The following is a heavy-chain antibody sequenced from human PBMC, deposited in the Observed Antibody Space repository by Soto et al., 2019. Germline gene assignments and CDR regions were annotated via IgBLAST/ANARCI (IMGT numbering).Heavy chain of an antibody. CDR3: AMDDEHGSSCDLTY. CDR1: GFNFNTYF. D-gene: IGHD1-26*01. J-gene: IGHJ4*02. Sequence: QVQLVQSGGGVVQPGRSLRLSCAASGFNFNTYFMHWVRQAPGKGLEWVAMIFPNGRDKEYADSVKGRFTISRDNSNNMMYLQMDSLRPEDTAVYYSAMDDEHGSSCDLTYWGQGALVTVCS. CDR2: IFPNGRDK. V-gene: IGHV3-30*03.